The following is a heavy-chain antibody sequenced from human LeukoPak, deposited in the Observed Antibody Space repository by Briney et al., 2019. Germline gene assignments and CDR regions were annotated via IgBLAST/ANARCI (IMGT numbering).Heavy chain of an antibody. V-gene: IGHV4-59*08. J-gene: IGHJ4*02. CDR3: ARLDYDYRFDY. D-gene: IGHD3-16*01. CDR1: GGSISSYY. CDR2: IYYSGST. Sequence: SETLSLTCTVSGGSISSYYWSWIRQPPGKGLEWIGYIYYSGSTNYNPSLKSRVTISVDTSKNQFSLKLSSVTAADTAVYYCARLDYDYRFDYWGQGTLVTVTS.